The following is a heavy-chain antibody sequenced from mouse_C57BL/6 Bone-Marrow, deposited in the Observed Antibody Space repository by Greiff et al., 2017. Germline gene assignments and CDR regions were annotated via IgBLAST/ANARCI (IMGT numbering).Heavy chain of an antibody. Sequence: VQLQQPGAELVKPGASVKLSCKASGYTFTSYWMQWVKQRPGQGLEWIGELDPSDSYTNYNQKFKGKATLTVDTSSSTAYMQLSSLTSEDSAVYYCAIDYYGTPYYYAMDYWGQGTSVTVSS. CDR1: GYTFTSYW. V-gene: IGHV1-50*01. D-gene: IGHD1-1*01. J-gene: IGHJ4*01. CDR3: AIDYYGTPYYYAMDY. CDR2: LDPSDSYT.